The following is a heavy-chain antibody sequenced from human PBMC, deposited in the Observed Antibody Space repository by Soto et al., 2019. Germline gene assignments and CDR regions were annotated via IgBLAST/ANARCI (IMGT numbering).Heavy chain of an antibody. CDR3: AREAPQQWLTTQPYYFDY. V-gene: IGHV1-69*08. Sequence: QVQLVQSGAEVKKPGSSVKVSCKASGGTFSSYTISWVRQAPGQGLEWMGRIIPILGIANYAQKFQGRVTITGDKSTSTAYMELSSLRSEDTDVYYCAREAPQQWLTTQPYYFDYWGQGTLVTVSS. D-gene: IGHD6-19*01. CDR2: IIPILGIA. J-gene: IGHJ4*02. CDR1: GGTFSSYT.